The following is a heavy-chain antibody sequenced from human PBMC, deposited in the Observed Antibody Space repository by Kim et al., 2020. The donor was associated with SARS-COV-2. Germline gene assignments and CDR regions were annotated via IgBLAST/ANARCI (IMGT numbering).Heavy chain of an antibody. D-gene: IGHD6-13*01. CDR1: GINFSDYY. Sequence: GGSLRLSCAASGINFSDYYMSWIRQAPGKGLEWISSISSSGSYTKYADSLKGRFTISRDNAENSLYLEMNSLRAEDTAVYYCARVAVGASSWHYFDSWGQGTLVTVSS. CDR2: ISSSGSYT. J-gene: IGHJ4*02. CDR3: ARVAVGASSWHYFDS. V-gene: IGHV3-11*05.